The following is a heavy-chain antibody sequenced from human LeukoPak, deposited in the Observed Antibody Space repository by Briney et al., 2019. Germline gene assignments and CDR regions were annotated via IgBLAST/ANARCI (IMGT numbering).Heavy chain of an antibody. CDR2: IYHSGGT. Sequence: SETLSLTCAVSGGSISRSNWWSWVRQPPGKGLEWIGEIYHSGGTNYNPSLKSRVTISVDKSKNQFSLKLSSVTAADTAVYYCAREDYDDSGAWYFDLWGRGTLVTVSS. CDR1: GGSISRSNW. V-gene: IGHV4-4*02. J-gene: IGHJ2*01. D-gene: IGHD3-3*01. CDR3: AREDYDDSGAWYFDL.